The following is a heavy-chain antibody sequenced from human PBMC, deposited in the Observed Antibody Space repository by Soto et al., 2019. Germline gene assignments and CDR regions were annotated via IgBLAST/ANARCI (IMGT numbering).Heavy chain of an antibody. CDR2: IKSKTDGGTT. J-gene: IGHJ6*02. Sequence: PGGSLRLSCAASGFTFSNAWMNWVRQAPGKGLEWVGRIKSKTDGGTTDYAAPVKGRFTISRDDSKNTLYLQMNSLKTEDTAVYYCTTDNRGYYDSSGYYYVIYGMDVWGQGTTVTVSS. D-gene: IGHD3-22*01. CDR1: GFTFSNAW. V-gene: IGHV3-15*07. CDR3: TTDNRGYYDSSGYYYVIYGMDV.